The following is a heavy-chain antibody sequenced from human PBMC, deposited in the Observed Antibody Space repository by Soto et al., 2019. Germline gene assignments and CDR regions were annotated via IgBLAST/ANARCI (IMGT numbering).Heavy chain of an antibody. J-gene: IGHJ6*02. CDR1: GDAFSSYA. Sequence: QVQLIQSGAAVKKPGSSVKVSCHTSGDAFSSYAMSWVRQGPGQGLEWMGGIIPMFGTPIYTEKFQGRVTITADETTRAVYMELRSLTSDDSAVYYCARSYSVTTSSDYGMDGWGQGTTIIVS. CDR2: IIPMFGTP. D-gene: IGHD4-17*01. CDR3: ARSYSVTTSSDYGMDG. V-gene: IGHV1-69*01.